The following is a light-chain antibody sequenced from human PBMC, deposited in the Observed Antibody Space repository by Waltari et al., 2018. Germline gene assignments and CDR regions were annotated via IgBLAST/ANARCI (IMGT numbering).Light chain of an antibody. CDR1: QSISDH. CDR3: QQSFRTPYT. J-gene: IGKJ2*01. CDR2: VAS. V-gene: IGKV1-39*01. Sequence: DIQMTQSPSSLSLSVGDRVTITCRASQSISDHLNWYQQKPGEAPKLLIYVASNLESGFPSRFSGSGSGTDCTLTINSLQPGDFATYYCQQSFRTPYTFGQGTKLEVK.